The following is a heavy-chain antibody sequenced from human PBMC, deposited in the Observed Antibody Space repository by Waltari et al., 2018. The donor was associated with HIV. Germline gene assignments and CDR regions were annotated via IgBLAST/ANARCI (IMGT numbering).Heavy chain of an antibody. CDR3: ARVSRDSAMVTFDL. Sequence: QVHPVQSGAEVKKPGAPVQLSGQASGYTFSDYHLHWVRQAPGQGLEWLGLINPSGGYTTYAQRFQGRLTMTRDTSTRTVDMDLTSLKSEDSAVYYCARVSRDSAMVTFDLWGRGTLVRVSS. CDR1: GYTFSDYH. J-gene: IGHJ4*02. V-gene: IGHV1-46*01. D-gene: IGHD5-18*01. CDR2: INPSGGYT.